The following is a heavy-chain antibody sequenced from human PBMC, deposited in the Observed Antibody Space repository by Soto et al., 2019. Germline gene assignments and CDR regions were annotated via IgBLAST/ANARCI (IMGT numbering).Heavy chain of an antibody. CDR2: INDYGDRI. D-gene: IGHD5-12*01. V-gene: IGHV3-74*01. J-gene: IGHJ4*02. CDR3: ARGGLEPFDY. Sequence: GGSLSLSCSASGFNVRNYWMHLFRQPPGKGLVWVSRINDYGDRINYGDSVEGRFTISRDDSKSELYLHMSNLRAEDTAVYFCARGGLEPFDYLGPGVLVTVSS. CDR1: GFNVRNYW.